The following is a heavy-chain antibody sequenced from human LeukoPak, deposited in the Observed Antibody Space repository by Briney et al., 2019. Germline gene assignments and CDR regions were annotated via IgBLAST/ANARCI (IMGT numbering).Heavy chain of an antibody. CDR3: AREGGPYRPLDY. CDR2: VNLQGST. Sequence: SETLSLTCGVSGGSITNTNYWTWVRQPPGKGLEWIGEVNLQGSTNYNPSLMGRVATSVDKSENHISLQLTSVTAADTAVYCAREGGPYRPLDYSGQGTLVTVSS. CDR1: GGSITNTNY. V-gene: IGHV4-4*02. J-gene: IGHJ4*02.